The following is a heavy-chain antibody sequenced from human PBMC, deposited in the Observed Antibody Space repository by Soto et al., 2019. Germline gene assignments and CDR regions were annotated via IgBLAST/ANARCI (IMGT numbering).Heavy chain of an antibody. CDR2: ISYDGSNK. Sequence: QVQLVESGGGVVQPGRSLRLSCAASGFTFSSYGMHWVRQAPGKGLEWVAVISYDGSNKYYADSVKGRFTISRDNSKNTLYLQMNSLRAEDTAVYYCAKDGLSGSYFPFDYWGQGTLVTVSS. CDR3: AKDGLSGSYFPFDY. V-gene: IGHV3-30*18. J-gene: IGHJ4*02. CDR1: GFTFSSYG. D-gene: IGHD1-26*01.